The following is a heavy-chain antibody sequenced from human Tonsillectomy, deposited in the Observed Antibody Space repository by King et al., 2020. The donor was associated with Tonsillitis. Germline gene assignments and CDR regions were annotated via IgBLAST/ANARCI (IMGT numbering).Heavy chain of an antibody. Sequence: VQLVESGGGLVQPGGSLRLSCAASGFTFSNYWVHWVRQAPGKGLVWVSRINYDGSSTNYADSVKGRFTISRDNAKNTLYLQMNSLRADDTAVYYCVVVTEDYWGQGTLFTVSS. CDR3: VVVTEDY. D-gene: IGHD2-21*02. CDR2: INYDGSST. V-gene: IGHV3-74*01. CDR1: GFTFSNYW. J-gene: IGHJ4*02.